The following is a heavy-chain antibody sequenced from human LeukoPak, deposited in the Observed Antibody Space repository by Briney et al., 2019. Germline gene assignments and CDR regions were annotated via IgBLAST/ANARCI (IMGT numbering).Heavy chain of an antibody. CDR3: AKGRCSGGSCYTG. CDR1: GFTFSSYG. CDR2: ISYEGSNK. V-gene: IGHV3-30*18. D-gene: IGHD2-15*01. Sequence: GRSLRLSCAASGFTFSSYGMHWVRQAPGKGLEWVAVISYEGSNKYYADSVKGRFTISRDNSKNTLYLQMNSLRAEDTAVYYCAKGRCSGGSCYTGWGQGTLVTVSS. J-gene: IGHJ4*02.